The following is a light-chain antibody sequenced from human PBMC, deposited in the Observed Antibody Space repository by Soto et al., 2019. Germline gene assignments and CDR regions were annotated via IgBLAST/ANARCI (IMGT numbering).Light chain of an antibody. J-gene: IGKJ2*01. CDR2: GAS. V-gene: IGKV3-15*01. Sequence: ERVMTHSPATLSVSPGERATLSCRASQSVSSNLAWYQQKPGQAPRLLIYGASTRATGIPARFSGSGSGTEFTLTISSLQSEDFAVYSCQQYNNSTPMYTFGQGTKVDIK. CDR1: QSVSSN. CDR3: QQYNNSTPMYT.